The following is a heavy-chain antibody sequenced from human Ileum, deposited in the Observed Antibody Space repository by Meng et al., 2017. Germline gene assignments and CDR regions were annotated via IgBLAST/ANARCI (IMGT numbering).Heavy chain of an antibody. CDR3: VDRDCGAGGCNSGLFPLDY. CDR2: ISTSGGST. Sequence: AGSLSLSCAISGFTFNTYAMSWVRQAPGKGLEWVSAISTSGGSTYYADSVKGRFTISRDNSKNALYLQMNSLRAEDTAIYYCVDRDCGAGGCNSGLFPLDYWGQGTLVTVSS. V-gene: IGHV3-23*01. D-gene: IGHD4/OR15-4a*01. CDR1: GFTFNTYA. J-gene: IGHJ4*02.